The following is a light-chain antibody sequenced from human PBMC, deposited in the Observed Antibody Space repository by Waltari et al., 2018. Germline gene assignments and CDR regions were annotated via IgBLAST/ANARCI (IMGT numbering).Light chain of an antibody. J-gene: IGLJ3*02. V-gene: IGLV1-47*01. CDR3: AAWDDSLRAWV. Sequence: QSVLIQPPSASETPDQRATISCSGSNSKLGSHYVCWYQHLPGTAPELLIYRNTQQPSGVPDRFSGSKSDTSASLAISGLRSEDEADYYCAAWDDSLRAWVFGGGTKLTVL. CDR2: RNT. CDR1: NSKLGSHY.